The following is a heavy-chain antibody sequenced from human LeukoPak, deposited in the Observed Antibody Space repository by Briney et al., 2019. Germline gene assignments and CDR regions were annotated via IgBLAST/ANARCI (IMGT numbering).Heavy chain of an antibody. D-gene: IGHD6-13*01. CDR1: GGSISSSNW. CDR3: ARGFGIAAAGTGDY. V-gene: IGHV4-4*02. CDR2: IYHSGST. J-gene: IGHJ4*02. Sequence: SETLSLTCAVSGGSISSSNWWSWVRQPPGKGLEWIGEIYHSGSTNYNPSLKSRVTISVDKSKNQFSLKLSSVTAADTAVYYCARGFGIAAAGTGDYWGQGTLVTVSS.